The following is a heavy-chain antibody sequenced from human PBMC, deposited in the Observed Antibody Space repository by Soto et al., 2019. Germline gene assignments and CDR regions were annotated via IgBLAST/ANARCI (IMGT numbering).Heavy chain of an antibody. V-gene: IGHV4-4*02. D-gene: IGHD6-13*01. J-gene: IGHJ4*02. Sequence: SETLSLTCSVSGDSISNNKWWSWVRQPPGKGLEWIGEMHHSGTIHYNPSLKSRVTISVDTSRNQFSLKLSSVTAADTAVYYCAGGIAAAGIDYWGQGTLVTVSS. CDR1: GDSISNNKW. CDR3: AGGIAAAGIDY. CDR2: MHHSGTI.